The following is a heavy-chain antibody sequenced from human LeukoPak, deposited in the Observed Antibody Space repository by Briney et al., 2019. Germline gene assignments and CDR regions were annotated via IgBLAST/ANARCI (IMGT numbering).Heavy chain of an antibody. CDR2: ISYSGIT. CDR3: VRGGAITTHYFDD. CDR1: GGSLTNEF. Sequence: PSETLSLTCNVSGGSLTNEFWSWIRQPPGKGLEWIGYISYSGITNYNPSLKSRVTISIDSSTNHFALRLTPVTATDTAVYYCVRGGAITTHYFDDWGQGTLVTVSS. V-gene: IGHV4-59*13. J-gene: IGHJ4*02. D-gene: IGHD3-16*02.